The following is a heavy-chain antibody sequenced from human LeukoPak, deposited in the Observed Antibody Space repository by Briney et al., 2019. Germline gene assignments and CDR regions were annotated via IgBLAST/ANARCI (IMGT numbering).Heavy chain of an antibody. Sequence: PGGSLRLSCAASGFTLSSYWMHWVRHAPGKGLVWVSRINSDGSSTSYADSVKGRFTISRDNAKNTLYLQMNSLRAEDTAVYYCARDFEDCSSTSCYRFDPWGQGTLVTVSS. CDR1: GFTLSSYW. J-gene: IGHJ5*02. D-gene: IGHD2-2*01. V-gene: IGHV3-74*01. CDR2: INSDGSST. CDR3: ARDFEDCSSTSCYRFDP.